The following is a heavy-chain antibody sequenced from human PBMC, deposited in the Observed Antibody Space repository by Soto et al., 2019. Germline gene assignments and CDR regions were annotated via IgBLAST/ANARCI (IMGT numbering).Heavy chain of an antibody. CDR2: IVPIYRTA. J-gene: IGHJ4*02. V-gene: IGHV1-69*01. D-gene: IGHD6-13*01. CDR1: GGTFSSYR. Sequence: QVQLVQSGAEVKKPGSSVEVSCKASGGTFSSYRINWVRQAPGQGLEWVGGIVPIYRTADYAQKFQGRVTITADESARTAYMELRSLKSQDTAVYYCARDSGAKLSSSWGQGTLVTVSS. CDR3: ARDSGAKLSSS.